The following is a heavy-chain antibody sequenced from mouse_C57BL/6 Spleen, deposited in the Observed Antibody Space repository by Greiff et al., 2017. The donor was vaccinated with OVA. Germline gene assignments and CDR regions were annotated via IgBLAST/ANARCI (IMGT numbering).Heavy chain of an antibody. CDR3: ARNYDDDEVFAY. J-gene: IGHJ3*01. CDR2: IYPGSGST. V-gene: IGHV1-55*01. Sequence: QVQLQQPGAELVKPGATVTMSCKASGYTFTSYWITWVKQRPGQGLEWIGDIYPGSGSTNYNEKFKSKATLTVDTSYSTAYMQLSSLTSEDSAVYYCARNYDDDEVFAYWGQGTLVTVSA. CDR1: GYTFTSYW. D-gene: IGHD2-4*01.